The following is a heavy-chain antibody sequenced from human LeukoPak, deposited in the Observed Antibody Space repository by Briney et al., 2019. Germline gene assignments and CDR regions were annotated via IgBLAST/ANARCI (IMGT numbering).Heavy chain of an antibody. CDR1: GFTFSSYS. D-gene: IGHD3-9*01. J-gene: IGHJ4*02. V-gene: IGHV3-21*01. Sequence: GGSLRLSCAASGFTFSSYSMNWVRQAPGKGLEWVSSISSSSSYIYYADSVKGRFTISRDNAKNSLYLQMNSLRAEDTAVYYCAKWGDYDVLAGYYVSDYWGQGTLVTVSS. CDR2: ISSSSSYI. CDR3: AKWGDYDVLAGYYVSDY.